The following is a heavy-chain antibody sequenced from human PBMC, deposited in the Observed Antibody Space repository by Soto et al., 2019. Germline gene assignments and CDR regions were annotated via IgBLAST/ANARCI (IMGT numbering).Heavy chain of an antibody. CDR2: FDPEDGET. V-gene: IGHV1-24*01. D-gene: IGHD1-26*01. CDR1: GYTLTELS. CDR3: ATDYSGSYYDYFDY. J-gene: IGHJ4*02. Sequence: GASVKVSCKVSGYTLTELSMHWVRQAPGKGLEWMGGFDPEDGETIYAQKFQGRVTMTEDTSTDTAYMELSSLRSEDTAVYYCATDYSGSYYDYFDYWGQGTLVTVSS.